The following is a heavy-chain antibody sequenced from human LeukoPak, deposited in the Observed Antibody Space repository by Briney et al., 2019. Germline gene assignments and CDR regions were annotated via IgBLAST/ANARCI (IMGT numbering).Heavy chain of an antibody. CDR3: AGGNRRAAAGTFDY. CDR1: GGSISSGSYY. Sequence: SQTLSLTCTVSGGSISSGSYYWSWIRQPAGKGLEWIGRIYTSGSTNYNPSLKSRVTISVDTSKNQFSLKLSSVTAADTAVYYCAGGNRRAAAGTFDYWGQGTLVTVSS. CDR2: IYTSGST. J-gene: IGHJ4*02. D-gene: IGHD6-13*01. V-gene: IGHV4-61*02.